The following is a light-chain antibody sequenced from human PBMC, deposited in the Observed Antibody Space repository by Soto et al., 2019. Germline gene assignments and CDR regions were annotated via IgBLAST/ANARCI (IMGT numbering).Light chain of an antibody. J-gene: IGKJ4*01. CDR1: QSVSSD. CDR3: QQIYSAPLT. Sequence: MTQSPATLSVSPGQRATLSCRASQSVSSDLAWYRQKPGKAPKLLIYAASSLQSGVPSRFSGSGSETEFTLSISSLQPDDFATYFCQQIYSAPLTFGGGTKVEIK. V-gene: IGKV1-39*01. CDR2: AAS.